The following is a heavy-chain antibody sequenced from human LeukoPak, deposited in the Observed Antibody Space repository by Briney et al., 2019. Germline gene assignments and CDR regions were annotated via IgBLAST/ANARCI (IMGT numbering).Heavy chain of an antibody. CDR1: AFTFTTYW. CDR2: IRQDGRDK. Sequence: GGSLTLACTPSAFTFTTYWMSWDRQPPGGWIEWVACIRQDGRDKKYIDSVEGPFAISRHNARNSLNLQMNSQRTADTVVYFCAGGGRYSGSVNDLHFDSWGQGTLVTVSS. D-gene: IGHD1-26*01. J-gene: IGHJ4*02. CDR3: AGGGRYSGSVNDLHFDS. V-gene: IGHV3-7*01.